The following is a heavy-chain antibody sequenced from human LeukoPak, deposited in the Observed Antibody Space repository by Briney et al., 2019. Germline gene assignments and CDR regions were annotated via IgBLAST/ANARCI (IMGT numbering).Heavy chain of an antibody. J-gene: IGHJ4*02. V-gene: IGHV1-69*06. CDR1: GGTFSSYA. Sequence: GASVKVSCKAFGGTFSSYAISWVRQAPGQGLEWMGGIIPIFGTANYAQKFQGRVTITADKSTSTAYMELSSLRSEDTAVYYCASSNGYSSGWYLPITDYWGQGTLVTVSS. CDR3: ASSNGYSSGWYLPITDY. CDR2: IIPIFGTA. D-gene: IGHD6-19*01.